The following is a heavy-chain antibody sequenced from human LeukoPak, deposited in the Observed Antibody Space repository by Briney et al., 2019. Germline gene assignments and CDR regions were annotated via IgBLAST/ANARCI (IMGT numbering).Heavy chain of an antibody. CDR3: AQGHDTRTATLDY. J-gene: IGHJ4*02. D-gene: IGHD1-1*01. V-gene: IGHV3-23*01. Sequence: PGGSLRLSCAASGFTFSTYAMNWLRQAPGKGLDWVSAISGTDESTYYADSVKGRFTISRDNSKNTLYLQMNSIRAEDTAVYYCAQGHDTRTATLDYWGQGTLVTVSS. CDR1: GFTFSTYA. CDR2: ISGTDEST.